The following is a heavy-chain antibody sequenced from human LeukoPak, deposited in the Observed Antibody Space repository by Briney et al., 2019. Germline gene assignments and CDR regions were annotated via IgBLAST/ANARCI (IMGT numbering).Heavy chain of an antibody. D-gene: IGHD1-26*01. J-gene: IGHJ6*03. Sequence: GGSLRLSCAASEFTFSSYGMSWVSQAPGRGLEWVSGITGSSGTAYYAGSVKGRFTISRDDSKNTLYLQMSSLRVDDTAIYYCAKSGASPLYHMDVWGKGATVTVSS. V-gene: IGHV3-23*01. CDR2: ITGSSGTA. CDR1: EFTFSSYG. CDR3: AKSGASPLYHMDV.